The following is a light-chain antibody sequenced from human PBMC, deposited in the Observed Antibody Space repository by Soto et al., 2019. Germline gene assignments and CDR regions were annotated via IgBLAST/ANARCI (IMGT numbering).Light chain of an antibody. J-gene: IGKJ1*01. V-gene: IGKV1-5*01. CDR1: QSISSW. Sequence: IQMTQYPSSLSASVGDRVTITCRASQSISSWLAWYQQKPGKAPKLLIYDASSLESGVPSRFSGSGSGTEFTLTISSLQPDDFAPYYCQQYTIYPWPFAQGTKVAIK. CDR2: DAS. CDR3: QQYTIYPWP.